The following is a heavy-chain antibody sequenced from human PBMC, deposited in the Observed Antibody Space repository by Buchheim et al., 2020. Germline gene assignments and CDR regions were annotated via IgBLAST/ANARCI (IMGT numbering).Heavy chain of an antibody. CDR3: AIWGAASYYYDSSGPEALDY. J-gene: IGHJ4*02. V-gene: IGHV1-46*01. Sequence: QVQLVQSGAEVKKPGASVKVSCKASGYTFTSYYMHWVRQAPGQGLEWMGIINPSGGSTSYAQKFQGRVTMTRDTSTSTVYMELSSLRSEDTAVYYCAIWGAASYYYDSSGPEALDYWGQGTL. D-gene: IGHD3-22*01. CDR2: INPSGGST. CDR1: GYTFTSYY.